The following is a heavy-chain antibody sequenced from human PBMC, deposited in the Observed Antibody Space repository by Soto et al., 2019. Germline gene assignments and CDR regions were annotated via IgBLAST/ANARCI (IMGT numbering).Heavy chain of an antibody. CDR3: AKWGGLRASSSSGQGLDY. D-gene: IGHD6-6*01. CDR2: ISYDGSNK. V-gene: IGHV3-30*18. CDR1: GFTFSSYG. Sequence: GGSLRLSCAASGFTFSSYGMHWVRQAPGKGLEWVAVISYDGSNKYYADSVKGRFTISRDNSKNTLYLQMNSLRAEDTAVYYCAKWGGLRASSSSGQGLDYWGQGTLVTVSS. J-gene: IGHJ4*02.